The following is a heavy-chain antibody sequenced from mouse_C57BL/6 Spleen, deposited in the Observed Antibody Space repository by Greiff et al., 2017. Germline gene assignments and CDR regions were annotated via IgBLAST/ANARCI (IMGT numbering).Heavy chain of an antibody. CDR3: ALEGRGAMDY. J-gene: IGHJ4*01. V-gene: IGHV1-4*01. CDR1: GYTFTSYT. Sequence: AQLQQSGAELARPGASVKMSCKASGYTFTSYTMHWVKQRPGQGLGWIGYINPSSGYTKYNQKFKDKATLTADKSSSTAYMQLSSLTSEDSAVYYCALEGRGAMDYWGQGTSVTVSS. CDR2: INPSSGYT.